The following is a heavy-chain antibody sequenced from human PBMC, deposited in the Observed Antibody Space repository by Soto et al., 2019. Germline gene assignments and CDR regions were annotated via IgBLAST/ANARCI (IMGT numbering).Heavy chain of an antibody. V-gene: IGHV4-59*01. J-gene: IGHJ4*02. Sequence: SEILSLTCTVSGGPISSYHWIWTRQPPGRGLESIGHISYSGSTTYNPSLESRVTISVDTSKNQFSLRLSSVTTADTAVYYCARAQSGRFYLIDYWGLGTAVTVSS. CDR3: ARAQSGRFYLIDY. D-gene: IGHD3-10*01. CDR1: GGPISSYH. CDR2: ISYSGST.